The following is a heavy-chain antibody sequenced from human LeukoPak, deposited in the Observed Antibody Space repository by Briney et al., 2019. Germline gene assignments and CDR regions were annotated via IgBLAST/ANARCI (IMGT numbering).Heavy chain of an antibody. J-gene: IGHJ6*03. CDR3: ASGYDSSGYPPYYYYYYMDV. D-gene: IGHD3-22*01. CDR1: GGSISSYY. Sequence: MPSETLSLTCTVSGGSISSYYWSWIRQPPGKGLEWIGYIYYSGSTNYNPSLKSRVTISVDTSKNQFSLKLSSVTAADTAVYCCASGYDSSGYPPYYYYYYMDVWGKGTTVTVSS. CDR2: IYYSGST. V-gene: IGHV4-59*01.